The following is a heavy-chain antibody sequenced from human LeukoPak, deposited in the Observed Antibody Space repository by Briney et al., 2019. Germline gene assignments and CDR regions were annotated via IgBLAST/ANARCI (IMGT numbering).Heavy chain of an antibody. J-gene: IGHJ4*02. V-gene: IGHV4-4*02. CDR1: GGSISTTHW. D-gene: IGHD2-8*01. CDR2: IFHSGTT. Sequence: SGTLSLTCAVSGGSISTTHWWSWVRQPPGKGLEWIGEIFHSGTTNYNPSLKSRVTISVDMSKNQFSLKLSSVTAADTAVYYCARDQGQSLPALMAWAYWGQGALVTVSS. CDR3: ARDQGQSLPALMAWAY.